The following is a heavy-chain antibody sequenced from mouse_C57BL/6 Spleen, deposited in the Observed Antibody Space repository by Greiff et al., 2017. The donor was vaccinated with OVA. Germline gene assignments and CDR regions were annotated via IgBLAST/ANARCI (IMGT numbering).Heavy chain of an antibody. V-gene: IGHV1-19*01. CDR3: AREGLGTVVAGAMDY. Sequence: DVQLVESGPVLVKPGASVKMSCKASGYTFTDYYMNWVKQSHGKSLEWIGVINPYNGGTSYNQKFKGKATLTVDKSSSTAYMELNSLTSEDSAVYYCAREGLGTVVAGAMDYWGQGTSVTVSS. CDR1: GYTFTDYY. CDR2: INPYNGGT. D-gene: IGHD1-1*01. J-gene: IGHJ4*01.